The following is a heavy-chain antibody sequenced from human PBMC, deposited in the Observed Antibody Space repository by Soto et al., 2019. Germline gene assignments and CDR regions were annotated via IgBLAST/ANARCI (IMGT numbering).Heavy chain of an antibody. CDR2: IFYTGST. D-gene: IGHD3-3*01. CDR1: GGSINSSDYY. Sequence: SETLSLTCPFSGGSINSSDYYWTWIRQHPEKGLEWIGYIFYTGSTYYNPSLRSRATISVDTSNNQFSLRLTSVTAADTAVYYCARDLSLDLWSGSWFDPWGQGTLVTVSS. CDR3: ARDLSLDLWSGSWFDP. V-gene: IGHV4-31*03. J-gene: IGHJ5*02.